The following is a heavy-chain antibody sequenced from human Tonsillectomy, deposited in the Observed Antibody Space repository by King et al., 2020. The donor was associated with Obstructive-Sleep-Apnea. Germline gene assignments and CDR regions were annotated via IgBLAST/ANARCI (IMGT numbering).Heavy chain of an antibody. CDR2: ISSSSSTI. J-gene: IGHJ4*02. V-gene: IGHV3-48*01. Sequence: QLVQSGGGLVQPGGSLRLSCAASGFTFSSYSMNWVRQAPGKGLVCVSYISSSSSTIYYADSVKGRFTISREYAQNSLYLQMNSLRAEDTAVYYCARDPRPPYCSSTSCYPTPFDYWGQGTLVTVSS. CDR1: GFTFSSYS. CDR3: ARDPRPPYCSSTSCYPTPFDY. D-gene: IGHD2-2*01.